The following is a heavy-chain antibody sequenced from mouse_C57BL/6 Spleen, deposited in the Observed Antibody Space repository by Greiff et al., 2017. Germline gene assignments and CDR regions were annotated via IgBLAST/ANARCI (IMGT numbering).Heavy chain of an antibody. Sequence: VKLQQPGAELVRPGSSVKLSCKASGYTFSSYWMHWVKQRPIQGLEWIGNIDPSDSETHYNQKFKDKATLTVDKSSSTAYMQLSSLTSEDSAVYYGARSTMIATDYAMDYWGQGTSVTVSS. D-gene: IGHD2-4*01. V-gene: IGHV1-52*01. CDR2: IDPSDSET. J-gene: IGHJ4*01. CDR1: GYTFSSYW. CDR3: ARSTMIATDYAMDY.